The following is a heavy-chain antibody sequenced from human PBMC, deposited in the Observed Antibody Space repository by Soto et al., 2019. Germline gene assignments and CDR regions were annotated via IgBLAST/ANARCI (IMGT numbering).Heavy chain of an antibody. V-gene: IGHV1-2*02. CDR2: INPNSGGT. Sequence: ASVKVSCKASGYTFIGYYIHLVRQAPGQGLEWMGWINPNSGGTNYAQKFQGRVSMTRDTSISTAYMELSRLRSDATAVYYCARDVIVSGDIGWFDSWGQATLSTASS. CDR1: GYTFIGYY. J-gene: IGHJ5*01. CDR3: ARDVIVSGDIGWFDS. D-gene: IGHD2-21*02.